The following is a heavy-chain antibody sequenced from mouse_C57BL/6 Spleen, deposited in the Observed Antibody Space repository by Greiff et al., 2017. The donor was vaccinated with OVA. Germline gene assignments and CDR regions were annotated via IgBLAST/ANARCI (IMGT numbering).Heavy chain of an antibody. V-gene: IGHV1-80*01. Sequence: VHLVESGAELVKPGASVKISCKASGYAFSSYWMNWVKQRPGKGLEWIGQIYPGDGDTNYNGKFKGKATLTADKSSSTAYMQLSSLTSEDSAVYFCARGDYDYPFDYWGQGTTLTVSS. D-gene: IGHD2-4*01. J-gene: IGHJ2*01. CDR2: IYPGDGDT. CDR3: ARGDYDYPFDY. CDR1: GYAFSSYW.